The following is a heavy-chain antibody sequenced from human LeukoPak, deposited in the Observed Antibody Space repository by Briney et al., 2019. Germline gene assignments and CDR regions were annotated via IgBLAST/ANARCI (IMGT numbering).Heavy chain of an antibody. CDR2: IKYDGSGK. J-gene: IGHJ4*02. D-gene: IGHD1-26*01. V-gene: IGHV3-7*01. Sequence: GESLRLSCAASGFTLSSYWMSWVRQAPGKGLEWVANIKYDGSGKYYADSVKGRFTISRDDAKNSLYLEMNRLRVEDTAVYYCARDLFSGSYQEDFWGQGTLVTVPS. CDR1: GFTLSSYW. CDR3: ARDLFSGSYQEDF.